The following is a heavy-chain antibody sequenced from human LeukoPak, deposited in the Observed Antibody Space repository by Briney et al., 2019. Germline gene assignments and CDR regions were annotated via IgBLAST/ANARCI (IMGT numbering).Heavy chain of an antibody. CDR2: INHSGST. CDR1: GGSFSSNY. V-gene: IGHV4-34*01. D-gene: IGHD5-12*01. CDR3: ARDGSGYDFGNYYYYYGMDV. Sequence: PSETLSLTCAVYGGSFSSNYWSWIRQVPGKGLEWIGEINHSGSTNYNPSLKSRVTISVDKSKKQFSLNLSSVTAADTAVYYCARDGSGYDFGNYYYYYGMDVWGQGTTVTVSS. J-gene: IGHJ6*02.